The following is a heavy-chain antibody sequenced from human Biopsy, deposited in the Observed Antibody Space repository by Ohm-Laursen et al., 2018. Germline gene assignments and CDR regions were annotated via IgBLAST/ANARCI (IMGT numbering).Heavy chain of an antibody. CDR1: GGSINGGSYY. J-gene: IGHJ5*02. CDR3: AREDYYTWFDP. D-gene: IGHD2/OR15-2a*01. V-gene: IGHV4-61*01. CDR2: IYYSGNT. Sequence: SDTLSLTCTVSGGSINGGSYYWSWVPQPPGEGLGGVGYIYYSGNTHYNPSLKSRVTMSIDTSKNQFSLRLSSVTSADTAVYYCAREDYYTWFDPWGQGTLVTVSS.